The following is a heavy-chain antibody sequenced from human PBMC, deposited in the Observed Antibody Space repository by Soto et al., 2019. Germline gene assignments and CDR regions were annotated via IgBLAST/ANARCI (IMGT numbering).Heavy chain of an antibody. V-gene: IGHV4-30-4*01. CDR3: ARLYGDYYYFDY. Sequence: PSETLSLTCTVSGGSISSGDYYWSWTRQPPGKGLEWIGYIYYSGSTYYNPSLKSRVTISVDTSKNQFSLKLSSVTAADTAVYYCARLYGDYYYFDYWGQGTLVTVSS. CDR1: GGSISSGDYY. D-gene: IGHD4-17*01. J-gene: IGHJ4*02. CDR2: IYYSGST.